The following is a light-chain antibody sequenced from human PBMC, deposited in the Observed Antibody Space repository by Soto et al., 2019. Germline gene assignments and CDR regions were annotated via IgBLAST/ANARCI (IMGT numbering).Light chain of an antibody. Sequence: EVLMTQSPATLSVSPGEKATLSCWASETVATNLAWYQQKPGQAPRLLISGASTRAAGISDRFSGSGSGTDFTLTISRLEPEDFAVYYCQQYGNSLITFGQGTRLEIK. CDR3: QQYGNSLIT. J-gene: IGKJ5*01. CDR1: ETVATN. CDR2: GAS. V-gene: IGKV3-20*01.